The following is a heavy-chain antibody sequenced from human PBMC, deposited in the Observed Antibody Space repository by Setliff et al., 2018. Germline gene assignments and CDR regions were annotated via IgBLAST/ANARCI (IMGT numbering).Heavy chain of an antibody. Sequence: SETLSLTCTVSGGSISSSSYYWGWIRQPPGKGLEWIGSIYYSGSTYYNPSLKSRVTISVDTSKNQFSLKLSSVTAADTAVYYCSRRGRGSSWFDTLFDYWGQGTLVTVSS. V-gene: IGHV4-39*01. J-gene: IGHJ4*02. D-gene: IGHD6-13*01. CDR1: GGSISSSSYY. CDR2: IYYSGST. CDR3: SRRGRGSSWFDTLFDY.